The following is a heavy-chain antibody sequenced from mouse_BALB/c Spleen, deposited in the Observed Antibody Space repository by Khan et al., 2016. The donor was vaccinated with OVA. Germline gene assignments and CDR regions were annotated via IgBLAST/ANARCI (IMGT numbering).Heavy chain of an antibody. D-gene: IGHD1-1*01. Sequence: LVKTGASVKISCKASGYSFTGYYMHWVKQSHGTSLEWIGYISCYNGSTTYNQKFKGKATFTVDTSSSTVYMKFNSLTSEDSAVYYCARGDYYGSSSFAYWGQGTLVTVSA. V-gene: IGHV1S34*01. J-gene: IGHJ3*01. CDR2: ISCYNGST. CDR1: GYSFTGYY. CDR3: ARGDYYGSSSFAY.